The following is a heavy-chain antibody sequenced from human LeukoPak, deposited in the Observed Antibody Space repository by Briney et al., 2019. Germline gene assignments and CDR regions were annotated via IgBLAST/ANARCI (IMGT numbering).Heavy chain of an antibody. CDR1: GFAFGGYA. Sequence: GGSLRLSCTASGFAFGGYAMSWVRQAPGKWLEWVSSISGGSEDTYYAGSVKGRFTISRDNSKSTLYLQMNSLRAEDTAVYYCARTIAQYSNSWLYFYYGLDVWGQGTTVTVS. CDR3: ARTIAQYSNSWLYFYYGLDV. J-gene: IGHJ6*02. V-gene: IGHV3-23*01. CDR2: ISGGSEDT. D-gene: IGHD6-13*01.